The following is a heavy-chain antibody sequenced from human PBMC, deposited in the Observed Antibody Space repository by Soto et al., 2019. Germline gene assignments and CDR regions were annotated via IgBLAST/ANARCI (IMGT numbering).Heavy chain of an antibody. J-gene: IGHJ6*02. D-gene: IGHD1-1*01. V-gene: IGHV1-2*02. CDR2: INPNSGGT. CDR3: AREGAPRRPYYYGMDV. Sequence: ASVKVSCKASGYTFTGYYMHWVRQAPGQGLEWMGWINPNSGGTNYAQKFQGRVTMTRDTSISTAYMELSRLRSDDTAVYYCAREGAPRRPYYYGMDVWGQATTVTVSS. CDR1: GYTFTGYY.